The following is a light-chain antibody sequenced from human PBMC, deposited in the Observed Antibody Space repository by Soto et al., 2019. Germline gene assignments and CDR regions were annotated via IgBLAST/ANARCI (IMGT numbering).Light chain of an antibody. CDR2: GDN. J-gene: IGLJ3*02. CDR1: RSNIGAGYE. V-gene: IGLV1-40*01. CDR3: QSYDARLSVV. Sequence: QAVVTQPPSVSGAPGQRITISCSGSRSNIGAGYEVHWYQQVLGSAPKLLIHGDNNRPSGVPDRFSGSKSGTSASLTITGLQAEDEADYYCQSYDARLSVVFGGGTKLTVL.